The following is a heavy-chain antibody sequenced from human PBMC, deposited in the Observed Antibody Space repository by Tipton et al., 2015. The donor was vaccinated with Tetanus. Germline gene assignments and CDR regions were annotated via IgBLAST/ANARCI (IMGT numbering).Heavy chain of an antibody. Sequence: TLSLTCAVSGGSFSGFYWSWIRQPPGKGLEWIGEINHRGGTSYNPSLKSRIIISVDTSKNQFSLILSSVTAADTAVYYCARATPSGSYFVRYYSMDVWGQGTTVVVSS. V-gene: IGHV4-34*09. J-gene: IGHJ6*02. D-gene: IGHD3-22*01. CDR2: INHRGGT. CDR1: GGSFSGFY. CDR3: ARATPSGSYFVRYYSMDV.